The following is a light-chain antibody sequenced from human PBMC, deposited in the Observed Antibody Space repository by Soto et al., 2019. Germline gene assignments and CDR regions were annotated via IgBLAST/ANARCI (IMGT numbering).Light chain of an antibody. Sequence: DVVMTQSPDSLAVSLGERATINCKSSQSVLYSSNNKNYLAWYQQKPGQPPKLLIHWASTRQSGFPDRFSGSGSATAFTLTISSLQAEDVAVYYCHQYYSTPRTFGQGTKVDIK. CDR3: HQYYSTPRT. V-gene: IGKV4-1*01. CDR2: WAS. J-gene: IGKJ1*01. CDR1: QSVLYSSNNKNY.